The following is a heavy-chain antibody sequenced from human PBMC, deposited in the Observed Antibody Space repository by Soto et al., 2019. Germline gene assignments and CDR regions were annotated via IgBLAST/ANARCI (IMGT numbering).Heavy chain of an antibody. Sequence: EVQLLESGGGLVQPGGSLRLSCAASGFTFSSYAMSWVRQAPGKGLEWVSAISGSGGSTYYADSVKGRFTISRDNSKNPLYLQMNSLRAEDTAVYYCATTQWLVTDDNWFDPWGQGTLVTVSS. CDR1: GFTFSSYA. V-gene: IGHV3-23*01. CDR3: ATTQWLVTDDNWFDP. J-gene: IGHJ5*02. CDR2: ISGSGGST. D-gene: IGHD6-19*01.